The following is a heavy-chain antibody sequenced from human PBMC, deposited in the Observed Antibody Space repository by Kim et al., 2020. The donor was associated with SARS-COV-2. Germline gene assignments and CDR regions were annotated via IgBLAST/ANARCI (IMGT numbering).Heavy chain of an antibody. D-gene: IGHD2-15*01. V-gene: IGHV3-11*04. CDR1: GFTFSDYY. CDR2: ISSSGSTI. CDR3: ARDVRRYCSGGSCYVDYYYSYGMDV. J-gene: IGHJ6*02. Sequence: GGSLRLSCAASGFTFSDYYMSWIRQAPGKGLEWVSYISSSGSTIYYADSVKGRFTISRDNAKNSLYLQMNSLRAEDTAVYYCARDVRRYCSGGSCYVDYYYSYGMDVWGQGTTVTVSS.